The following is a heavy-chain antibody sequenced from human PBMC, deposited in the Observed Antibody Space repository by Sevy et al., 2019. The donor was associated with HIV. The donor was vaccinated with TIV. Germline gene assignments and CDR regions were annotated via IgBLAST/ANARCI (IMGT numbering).Heavy chain of an antibody. V-gene: IGHV3-11*06. J-gene: IGHJ4*02. CDR3: ARARRNYAGQYFDY. CDR1: GFTFSDYY. CDR2: ISSGSSYT. Sequence: GGSLRLSCAASGFTFSDYYMSWIRQAPGKGLEWVSVISSGSSYTKYADSVKGRITISRDNAKNSLYLQMNSLRVEDTAVYYCARARRNYAGQYFDYWGQGTLVTVSS. D-gene: IGHD1-7*01.